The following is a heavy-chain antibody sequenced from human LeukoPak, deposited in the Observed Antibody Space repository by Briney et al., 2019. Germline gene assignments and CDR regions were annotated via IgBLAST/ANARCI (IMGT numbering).Heavy chain of an antibody. J-gene: IGHJ4*02. CDR2: IWFDGSKE. Sequence: PGRSLRLSCAASGFTFNRNGMNWVRQAPGKGLEWVALIWFDGSKEYYADSVKGRFTVSRDNSKNMLYLQMNSLRAEDTAVYYCAREQTSYLDYWGQGTLASVSS. V-gene: IGHV3-33*01. CDR1: GFTFNRNG. CDR3: AREQTSYLDY.